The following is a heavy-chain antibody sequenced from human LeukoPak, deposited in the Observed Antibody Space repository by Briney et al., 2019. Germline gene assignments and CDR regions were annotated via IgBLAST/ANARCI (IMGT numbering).Heavy chain of an antibody. CDR2: TYTSGST. Sequence: PSETLSLTCTVSGGSISSYYWSWTRQPPGKGREGIGRTYTSGSTNYNPSLKSRVTMSVDTSKNQFSLKLSSVTAADTAVYYCARDPGIAAAGPRGGSDYWGQGTLVTVSS. J-gene: IGHJ4*02. D-gene: IGHD6-13*01. V-gene: IGHV4-4*07. CDR1: GGSISSYY. CDR3: ARDPGIAAAGPRGGSDY.